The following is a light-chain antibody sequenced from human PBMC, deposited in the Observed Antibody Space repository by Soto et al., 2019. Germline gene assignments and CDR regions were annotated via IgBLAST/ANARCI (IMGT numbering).Light chain of an antibody. V-gene: IGKV3-20*01. CDR2: GAS. CDR3: QQYGSSIT. J-gene: IGKJ5*01. CDR1: QSVSSNY. Sequence: EIVLTQSPGTLSLSTGESATLSCRASQSVSSNYLAWYHQKPGQAPRLLIYGASSRATGIPDRFSGSGSGADFTLTISRLEPEDFAVYYCQQYGSSITFGQGTRLEIK.